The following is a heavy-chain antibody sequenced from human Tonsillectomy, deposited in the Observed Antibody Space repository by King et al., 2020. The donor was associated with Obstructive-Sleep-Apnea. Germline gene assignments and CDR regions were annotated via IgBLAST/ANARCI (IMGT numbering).Heavy chain of an antibody. D-gene: IGHD3-10*01. CDR2: INPNSGGT. Sequence: QLVQSGAEVKKPGASVKVSCKASGYTFTGYYMHWVRQAPGQGLEWMGWINPNSGGTNYAQNFQGRVTMTRDTSITTAYMELSRLRSDDTAVYYCARADMVRGLMYNWFDPWGQGTLVTVSS. CDR1: GYTFTGYY. J-gene: IGHJ5*02. V-gene: IGHV1-2*02. CDR3: ARADMVRGLMYNWFDP.